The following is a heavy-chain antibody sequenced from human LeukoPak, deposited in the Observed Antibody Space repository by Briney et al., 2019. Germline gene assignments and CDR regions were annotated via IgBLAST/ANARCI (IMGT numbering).Heavy chain of an antibody. Sequence: PGGSLRLSCAASGFTVSSNYMIWVRQAPGKGLEWVSGIYSGGSTYYADAVKGRFTISRDNSKNTLYLQMNSLRAEDTAVYYCARHLYSYYYYYMDVCGKGTTVTVSS. V-gene: IGHV3-53*01. CDR3: ARHLYSYYYYYMDV. CDR2: IYSGGST. D-gene: IGHD3-16*01. J-gene: IGHJ6*03. CDR1: GFTVSSNY.